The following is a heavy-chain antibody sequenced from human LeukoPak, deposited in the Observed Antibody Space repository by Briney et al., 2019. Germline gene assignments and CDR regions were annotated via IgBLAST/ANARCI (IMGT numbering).Heavy chain of an antibody. V-gene: IGHV1-2*02. Sequence: ASVKVSCKASGYTFTGYYMHWVRQAPGQGLEWMGWINPNSGGTNYAQKLQGRVTMTTDTSTSTAYMELRSLRSDDTAVYYCAREEDSSSWRGRYNWFDPWGQGTLVTVSS. CDR2: INPNSGGT. CDR1: GYTFTGYY. CDR3: AREEDSSSWRGRYNWFDP. J-gene: IGHJ5*02. D-gene: IGHD6-13*01.